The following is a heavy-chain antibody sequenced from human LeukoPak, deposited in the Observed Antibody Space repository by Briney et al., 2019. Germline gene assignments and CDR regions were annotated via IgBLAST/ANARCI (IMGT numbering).Heavy chain of an antibody. J-gene: IGHJ4*02. CDR1: GDTLTTYY. Sequence: ASVKVSCKASGDTLTTYYMHWVRQAPGQGLEWMGIINPSDGSTSYAQRFQGRVTITRDMPTSTVYMELSSLRSEDTAVYYCARSGLVVTPYFDYWGQGTLVTVSS. CDR3: ARSGLVVTPYFDY. V-gene: IGHV1-46*01. CDR2: INPSDGST. D-gene: IGHD4-23*01.